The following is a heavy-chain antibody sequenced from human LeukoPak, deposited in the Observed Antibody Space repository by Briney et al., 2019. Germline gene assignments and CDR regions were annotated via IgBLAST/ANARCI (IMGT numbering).Heavy chain of an antibody. V-gene: IGHV4-59*11. CDR3: ATIKRGSIFGYFDF. CDR1: GGSISSHY. J-gene: IGHJ4*02. D-gene: IGHD5-18*01. Sequence: SETLSLTCTVSGGSISSHYWSWIRQPPGKGLEWIAYLFDSVDTKDNPSLQSRLTLSADTSKNQFSLRLSSVTAADTAVYYCATIKRGSIFGYFDFWGQGIKVTVSS. CDR2: LFDSVDT.